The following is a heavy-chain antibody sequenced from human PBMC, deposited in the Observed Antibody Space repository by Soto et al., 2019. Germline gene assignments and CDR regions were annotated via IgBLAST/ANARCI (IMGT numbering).Heavy chain of an antibody. D-gene: IGHD2-21*01. CDR1: GYTFTGYY. V-gene: IGHV1-2*02. Sequence: ASVKVSCKASGYTFTGYYMHWVRQAPGQGLEWMGWINPNSGGTNYAQKFQGRATMTRDTSISTAYMELSRLRSDDTAVYYCARGGRVRPSLWFRYFDFLGQVQMVAVAS. J-gene: IGHJ3*01. CDR2: INPNSGGT. CDR3: ARGGRVRPSLWFRYFDF.